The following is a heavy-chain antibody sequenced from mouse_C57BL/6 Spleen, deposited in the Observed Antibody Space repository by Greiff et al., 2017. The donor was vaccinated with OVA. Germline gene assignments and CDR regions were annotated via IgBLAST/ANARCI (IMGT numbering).Heavy chain of an antibody. CDR3: AREGNYYGSSLRYFDV. D-gene: IGHD1-1*01. J-gene: IGHJ1*03. Sequence: VQGVESGPELVKPGASVKISCKASGYTFTDYYINWVKQRPGQGLAWIGWISPGSGNTKYNEKFKGKATLTVDTSSSTAYMQLSSLTSEDSAVYFCAREGNYYGSSLRYFDVWGTGTTVTVSS. CDR1: GYTFTDYY. V-gene: IGHV1-84*01. CDR2: ISPGSGNT.